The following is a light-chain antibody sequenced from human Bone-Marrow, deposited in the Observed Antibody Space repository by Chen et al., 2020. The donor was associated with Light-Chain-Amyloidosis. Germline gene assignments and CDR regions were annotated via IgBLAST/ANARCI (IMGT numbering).Light chain of an antibody. CDR3: SSYAHGTTYV. CDR1: ISDIGSYNL. CDR2: EAN. Sequence: QSALTHPASVSGSPGQSITFSSTGTISDIGSYNLVSWYQQRPGKAPKLMIYEANKRPSGVSNRFSGSRSGNTASLTISGLQAEDEADYHCSSYAHGTTYVFGTATKVTVL. J-gene: IGLJ1*01. V-gene: IGLV2-23*01.